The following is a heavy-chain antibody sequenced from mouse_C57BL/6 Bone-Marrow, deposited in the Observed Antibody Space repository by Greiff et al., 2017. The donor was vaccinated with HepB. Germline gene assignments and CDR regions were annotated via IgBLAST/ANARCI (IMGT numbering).Heavy chain of an antibody. CDR2: INPSNGGT. CDR3: ARSALQRDAMDY. V-gene: IGHV1-53*01. CDR1: GYTFTSYW. J-gene: IGHJ4*01. Sequence: LQQSGTELVKPGASVKLSCKASGYTFTSYWMHWVKQRPGQGLEWIGNINPSNGGTNYNEKFKSKATLTVDKSSSTAYMQLSSLTSEDSAVYYCARSALQRDAMDYWGQGTSVTVSS.